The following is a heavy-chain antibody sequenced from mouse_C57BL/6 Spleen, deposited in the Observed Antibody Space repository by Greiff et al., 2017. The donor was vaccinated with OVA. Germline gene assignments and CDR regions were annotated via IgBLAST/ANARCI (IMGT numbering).Heavy chain of an antibody. CDR2: IDPSDSYT. V-gene: IGHV1-50*01. CDR1: GYTFTSYW. J-gene: IGHJ4*01. CDR3: ARYDYYAMDY. Sequence: QVQLQQPGAELVKPGASVKLSCKASGYTFTSYWMQWVKQRPGQGLEWIGEIDPSDSYTNYNQKFKGKATLTVDTSSSTAYMQLSRLTSEDSAVYYCARYDYYAMDYWGQGTSVTVSS.